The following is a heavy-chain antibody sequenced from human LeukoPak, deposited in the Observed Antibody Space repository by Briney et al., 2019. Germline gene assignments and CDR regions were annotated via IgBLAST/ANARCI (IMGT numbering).Heavy chain of an antibody. CDR1: GYTFTSYD. J-gene: IGHJ6*02. D-gene: IGHD6-6*01. CDR3: ARSSSSQNYYYYYGMDV. V-gene: IGHV1-8*01. CDR2: MNPNSGST. Sequence: ASVKVSCKASGYTFTSYDINWVRQATGQGLEWMGWMNPNSGSTGYAQKFQGRVTMTRNTSISTAYMELSSLRSEDTAVYYRARSSSSQNYYYYYGMDVWGQGTTVTVSS.